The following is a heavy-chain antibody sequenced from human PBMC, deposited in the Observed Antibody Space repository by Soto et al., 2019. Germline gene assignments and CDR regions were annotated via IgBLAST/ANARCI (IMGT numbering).Heavy chain of an antibody. V-gene: IGHV4-34*01. Sequence: PSGTLSITCAVYGGSFSGYYWSWIRQPPGKGLEWIGEINHSGSTNYNPSLKSRVTISVDTSKNQFSLKLSSVTAADTAVYYCARVGRGSSSFVDYWGQGTLVTVSS. D-gene: IGHD6-6*01. J-gene: IGHJ4*02. CDR2: INHSGST. CDR1: GGSFSGYY. CDR3: ARVGRGSSSFVDY.